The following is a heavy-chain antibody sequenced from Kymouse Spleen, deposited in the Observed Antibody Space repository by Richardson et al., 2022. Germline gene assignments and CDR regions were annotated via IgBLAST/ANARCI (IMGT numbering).Heavy chain of an antibody. V-gene: IGHV3-33*01. J-gene: IGHJ3*02. CDR1: GFTFSSYG. CDR3: ARRDDILTGYYNHDAFDI. D-gene: IGHD3-9*01. CDR2: IWYDGSNK. Sequence: QVQLVESGGGVVQPGRSLRLSCAASGFTFSSYGMHWVRQAPGKGLEWVAVIWYDGSNKYYADSVKGRFTISRDNSKNTLYLQMNSLRAEDTAVYYCARRDDILTGYYNHDAFDIWGQGTMVTVSS.